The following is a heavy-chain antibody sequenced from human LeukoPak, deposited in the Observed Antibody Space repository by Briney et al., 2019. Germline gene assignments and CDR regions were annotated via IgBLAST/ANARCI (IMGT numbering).Heavy chain of an antibody. D-gene: IGHD1-26*01. Sequence: GESLKISCKVSGYSFTSYWIGWVRQMPGKGLEWMGIIYPGDSDTRYSPSFQGQVTISADKSISTAYLQWSSLKASDTAMYYCARQASGGSYYGTEHYFDYWGQGTLVTVSS. J-gene: IGHJ4*02. CDR2: IYPGDSDT. V-gene: IGHV5-51*01. CDR3: ARQASGGSYYGTEHYFDY. CDR1: GYSFTSYW.